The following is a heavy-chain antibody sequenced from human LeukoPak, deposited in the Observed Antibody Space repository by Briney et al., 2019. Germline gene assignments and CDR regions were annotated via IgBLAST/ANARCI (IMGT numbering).Heavy chain of an antibody. D-gene: IGHD6-19*01. Sequence: SETLSLTCTVSGGTISSYYWNWIRQPPGKGLEWIGYIHYSGSTKYNPSLKSRVTISVDTSKNQFSLKLSSVTAADTAVYYCARRVAVAGNYYFDYWGQGTLVTVSA. CDR1: GGTISSYY. V-gene: IGHV4-59*08. J-gene: IGHJ4*02. CDR3: ARRVAVAGNYYFDY. CDR2: IHYSGST.